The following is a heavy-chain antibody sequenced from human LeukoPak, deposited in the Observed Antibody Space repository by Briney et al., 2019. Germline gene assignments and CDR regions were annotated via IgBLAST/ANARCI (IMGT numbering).Heavy chain of an antibody. Sequence: GESLKISCKGSGYSFTSYWIGWVRQMPGKGLEWMGIIYPGDSDTRYSPSFQGQVTISADKSISTAYLQWSSLKASDTAMYYCAGPTIVPAAKENAFDIWGQGTMVTVSS. V-gene: IGHV5-51*01. CDR2: IYPGDSDT. CDR1: GYSFTSYW. J-gene: IGHJ3*02. CDR3: AGPTIVPAAKENAFDI. D-gene: IGHD2-2*01.